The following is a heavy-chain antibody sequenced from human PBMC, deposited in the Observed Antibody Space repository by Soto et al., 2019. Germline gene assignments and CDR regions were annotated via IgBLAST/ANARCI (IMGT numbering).Heavy chain of an antibody. J-gene: IGHJ6*02. V-gene: IGHV3-23*01. CDR2: ISTTGDTT. Sequence: GGSLRLSCAASGFTFSNYALSWVRQAPGKGLEWVSTISTTGDTTYYAESVRGRFTISRDTSKNTLFLRMNSLRAEDTAVYYCAKGSAYSHGFYGMDVWGQGTTVTVSS. CDR1: GFTFSNYA. D-gene: IGHD5-18*01. CDR3: AKGSAYSHGFYGMDV.